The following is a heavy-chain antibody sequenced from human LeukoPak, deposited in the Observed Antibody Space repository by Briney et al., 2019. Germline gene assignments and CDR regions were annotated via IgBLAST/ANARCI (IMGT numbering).Heavy chain of an antibody. CDR1: GFTFSSYA. CDR3: ARVLLVGDFLTGHDTSRALDV. J-gene: IGHJ6*02. D-gene: IGHD3-9*01. CDR2: ISYDGSNK. V-gene: IGHV3-30-3*01. Sequence: SGRSLRLSCAASGFTFSSYAMHWVRQAPGKGLEWVAVISYDGSNKYYADSVKGRFTISRDNSKNTLHLQMNSLRAEDTAVYYCARVLLVGDFLTGHDTSRALDVWGQGTTVTVSS.